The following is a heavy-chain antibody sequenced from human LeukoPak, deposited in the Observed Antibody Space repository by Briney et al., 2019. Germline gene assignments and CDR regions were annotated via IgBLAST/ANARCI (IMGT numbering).Heavy chain of an antibody. CDR3: AKTGGSSWYMDY. Sequence: GGSLRLSCAASGFTFGSFAMSWVRRAPGKGLEWVSAISGSGGNTYYSDSVRGRFAISRDNSKNTLYLRMNSLRVEDTAVYYCAKTGGSSWYMDYWGQGTLVTVSS. CDR1: GFTFGSFA. J-gene: IGHJ4*02. CDR2: ISGSGGNT. V-gene: IGHV3-23*01. D-gene: IGHD6-13*01.